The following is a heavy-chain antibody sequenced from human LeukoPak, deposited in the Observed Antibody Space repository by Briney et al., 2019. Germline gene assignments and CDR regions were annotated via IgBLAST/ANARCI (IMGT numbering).Heavy chain of an antibody. Sequence: SETLSLTCAVYGGSFSGYYWSWIRQPPGKGLEWIGEINHSGSTNYNPSLKSRVTISVDTSKNQFSLKLSSVPAADTAVYYCARVSYYDSSGNRGAFDYWGPGTLVTVSS. CDR2: INHSGST. V-gene: IGHV4-34*01. CDR1: GGSFSGYY. D-gene: IGHD3-22*01. J-gene: IGHJ4*02. CDR3: ARVSYYDSSGNRGAFDY.